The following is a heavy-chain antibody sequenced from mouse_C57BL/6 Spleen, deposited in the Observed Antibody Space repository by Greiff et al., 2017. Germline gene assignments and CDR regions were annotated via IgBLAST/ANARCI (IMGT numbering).Heavy chain of an antibody. V-gene: IGHV5-17*01. CDR1: GFTFSDYG. J-gene: IGHJ4*01. CDR3: ARLGTLYYAMDY. CDR2: ISSGSSTI. D-gene: IGHD3-3*01. Sequence: VQLKESGGGLVKPGGSLKLSCAASGFTFSDYGMHWVRQAPEKGLEWVAYISSGSSTIYYADTVKGRFTISRDNAKTTLFLQMTSLRSEDTAMYYCARLGTLYYAMDYWGQGTSVTVSS.